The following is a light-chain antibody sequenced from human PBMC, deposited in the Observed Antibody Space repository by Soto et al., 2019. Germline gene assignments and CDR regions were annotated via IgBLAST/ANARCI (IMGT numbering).Light chain of an antibody. CDR2: LNSDGSH. Sequence: QPVLTQSPSASASLGASVKLTCTLSSGHSSYAIAWHQQQPEKGPRYLMKLNSDGSHSKGDGIPDRFSGSSSGAERYLTISSLQSDHEADYYCQTGGSGLLVFGGGTKLTLL. J-gene: IGLJ3*02. V-gene: IGLV4-69*01. CDR1: SGHSSYA. CDR3: QTGGSGLLV.